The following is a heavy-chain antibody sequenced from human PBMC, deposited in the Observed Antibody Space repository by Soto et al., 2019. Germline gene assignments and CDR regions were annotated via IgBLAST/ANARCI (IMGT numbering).Heavy chain of an antibody. CDR1: GYSFTSYA. V-gene: IGHV1-3*01. CDR2: INAGNGNT. Sequence: ASVKVSCKASGYSFTSYAIYWVRQAPGQRLEWMGWINAGNGNTKYSQKLQGRVTFTRDTSASTAHRELSSLRSEDTAVYFCARGVENIVVVLDVFGYYGMDVWGQGTTVTVSS. D-gene: IGHD2-2*01. J-gene: IGHJ6*02. CDR3: ARGVENIVVVLDVFGYYGMDV.